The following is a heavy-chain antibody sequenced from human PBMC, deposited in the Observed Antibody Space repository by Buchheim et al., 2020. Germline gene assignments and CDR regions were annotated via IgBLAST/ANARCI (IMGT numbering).Heavy chain of an antibody. V-gene: IGHV4-31*03. CDR2: IYYSGST. CDR3: ARDYRITIFGVVPINYYYYGMDV. CDR1: GASISSGGYY. Sequence: VQLQESGPGLVKPSQTLSLTCTVSGASISSGGYYWSWIRQLPGKGLEWIGYIYYSGSTYFNPSLKSRVTMSVDTSKNQFSLKLSSVTAADTAVYYCARDYRITIFGVVPINYYYYGMDVWGQGTT. J-gene: IGHJ6*02. D-gene: IGHD3-3*01.